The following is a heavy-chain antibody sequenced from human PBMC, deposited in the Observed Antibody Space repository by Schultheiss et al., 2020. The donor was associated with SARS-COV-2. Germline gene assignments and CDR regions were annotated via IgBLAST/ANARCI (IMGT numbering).Heavy chain of an antibody. CDR3: ARDGGGLDRPAFDY. V-gene: IGHV3-23*01. J-gene: IGHJ4*02. D-gene: IGHD2-2*01. Sequence: GGSLRLSCAASGFTFSAFAMSWVRQAPGRGLEWVSVISGNTGSFTDYADSVRGRFTISRDNSQNTVNLQMNSLRAEDTAVYYCARDGGGLDRPAFDYWGQGTLVTVSS. CDR1: GFTFSAFA. CDR2: ISGNTGSFT.